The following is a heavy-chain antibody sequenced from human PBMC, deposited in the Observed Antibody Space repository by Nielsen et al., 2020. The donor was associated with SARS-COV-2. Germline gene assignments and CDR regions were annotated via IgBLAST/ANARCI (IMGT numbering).Heavy chain of an antibody. CDR2: VSHSGST. Sequence: SETLSLTCAVSGGSVSSNDWWTWVRQSPGKGLEWIGEVSHSGSTNYSPSLKSRVALSMDKSRRQFSLRLASVSAAGTAVYFCARGHLVVVPSPILGLGPFFYSFYLDVWGKGTTVIVSS. V-gene: IGHV4-4*02. CDR1: GGSVSSNDW. D-gene: IGHD2-2*02. J-gene: IGHJ6*03. CDR3: ARGHLVVVPSPILGLGPFFYSFYLDV.